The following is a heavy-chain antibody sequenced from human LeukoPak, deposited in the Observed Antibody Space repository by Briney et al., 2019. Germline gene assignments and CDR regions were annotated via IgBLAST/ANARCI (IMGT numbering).Heavy chain of an antibody. CDR1: GGSFSGYY. Sequence: ASETLSLTCAVYGGSFSGYYWSWIRQPPGKGLEWLGEVYHSVSTTYNPSLKSRVTISVDTSKNQFSLNLNSVTAADTAVYYCARRESGSYGYWGQGTPVTVSS. CDR3: ARRESGSYGY. J-gene: IGHJ4*02. V-gene: IGHV4-34*01. D-gene: IGHD1-26*01. CDR2: VYHSVST.